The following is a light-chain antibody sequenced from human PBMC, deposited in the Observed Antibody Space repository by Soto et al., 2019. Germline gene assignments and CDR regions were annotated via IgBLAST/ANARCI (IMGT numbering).Light chain of an antibody. CDR1: SGYVGGACY. Sequence: QSFLSQPASVSCTPGQTITIHCTGTSGYVGGACYVSWFQQHPGKAPKLMIYEVSNRPSGISNRFSGSKSGNTASLTISGLQAEDEADYYCSSYSSRSTLVFGIGTKVTV. CDR3: SSYSSRSTLV. J-gene: IGLJ1*01. V-gene: IGLV2-14*01. CDR2: EVS.